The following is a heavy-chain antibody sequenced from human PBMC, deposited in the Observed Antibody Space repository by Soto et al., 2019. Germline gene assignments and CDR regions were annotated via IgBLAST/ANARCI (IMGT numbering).Heavy chain of an antibody. D-gene: IGHD2-15*01. Sequence: QVQLVESGGGLVKPGGSLRLSCAASGFTFSDDYMSWIRQAPGKGLERVSYISGSGSTIYYADSVKGRFTISRDNAKNSLYLQMNGLRAEDTAVYYCARDPQYCSGGSCFYYYYGMDVWGQGTTVTVSS. J-gene: IGHJ6*02. CDR1: GFTFSDDY. V-gene: IGHV3-11*01. CDR2: ISGSGSTI. CDR3: ARDPQYCSGGSCFYYYYGMDV.